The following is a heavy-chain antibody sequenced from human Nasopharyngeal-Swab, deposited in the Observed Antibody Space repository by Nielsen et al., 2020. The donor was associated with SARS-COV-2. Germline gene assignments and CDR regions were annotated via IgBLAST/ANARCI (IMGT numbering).Heavy chain of an antibody. J-gene: IGHJ4*02. V-gene: IGHV3-23*01. D-gene: IGHD3-10*01. Sequence: GGSLRLSCAASGFTFSSYAMSWVRQAPGKGLEWVSAISGSGGSTYYADSVKGRFTISRDNSKNTLYLQMNSLRAEDTAVYYCTRVLGAKEVNDYWGQGTLVTVSS. CDR3: TRVLGAKEVNDY. CDR2: ISGSGGST. CDR1: GFTFSSYA.